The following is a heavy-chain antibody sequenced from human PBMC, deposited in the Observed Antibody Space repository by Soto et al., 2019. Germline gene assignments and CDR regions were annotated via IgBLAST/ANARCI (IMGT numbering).Heavy chain of an antibody. Sequence: WENLKISCKGSGCTFTSYCSGWMRQIPGKGLEWMGTIYPGDFATRYSPSFPCQATFAANKSISNAYLQCTILKTSYTATYYCARHPRNYYDSSGYYYHDAFDIWGKGTMVPVSS. J-gene: IGHJ3*02. CDR1: GCTFTSYC. V-gene: IGHV5-51*01. D-gene: IGHD3-22*01. CDR3: ARHPRNYYDSSGYYYHDAFDI. CDR2: IYPGDFAT.